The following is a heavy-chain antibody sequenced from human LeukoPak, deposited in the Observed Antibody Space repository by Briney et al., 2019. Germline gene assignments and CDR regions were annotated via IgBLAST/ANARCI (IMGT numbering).Heavy chain of an antibody. J-gene: IGHJ4*02. CDR2: VSGDGTEK. D-gene: IGHD3-10*01. CDR3: ARASTLWFGEDYFDY. Sequence: GGCLRLSCAASGFTFSSYGMHWVRRAPGKGLEWVAAVSGDGTEKYYVDSVKGRFTISRDTSKNTLYLQMNSLRAEDAAVYYCARASTLWFGEDYFDYWGQGTLVTVSS. V-gene: IGHV3-30*03. CDR1: GFTFSSYG.